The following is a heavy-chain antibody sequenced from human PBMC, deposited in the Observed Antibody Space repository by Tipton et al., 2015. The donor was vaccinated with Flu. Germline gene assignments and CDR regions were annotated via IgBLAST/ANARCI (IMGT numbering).Heavy chain of an antibody. D-gene: IGHD4-17*01. CDR1: GGSISNYY. CDR2: IFSSGGG. Sequence: TLSLTCTVSGGSISNYYYNWIRQPAGKGLEWIGRIFSSGGGYFNPSLKSRLAISVDTSKIEFSLKLTSVTAADTAMYYCARGDYGDYDHEADGFDIWGQGTLVTVS. V-gene: IGHV4-4*07. CDR3: ARGDYGDYDHEADGFDI. J-gene: IGHJ3*02.